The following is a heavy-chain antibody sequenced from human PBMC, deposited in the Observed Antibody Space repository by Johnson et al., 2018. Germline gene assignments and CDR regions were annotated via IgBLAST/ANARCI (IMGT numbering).Heavy chain of an antibody. V-gene: IGHV3-9*01. CDR3: AKDGVWWGSQYLHH. D-gene: IGHD3-16*01. J-gene: IGHJ1*01. CDR1: GFTFDDYA. CDR2: ITLNSGSI. Sequence: VQLVESGGGLVQPGRSLRLSCAASGFTFDDYAMHWVRQAPGKGLEWVSGITLNSGSIAYADSVKGRFTISRDNAKKSLYLQMNSLRPEDTALYYCAKDGVWWGSQYLHHGGQGTLVIVSS.